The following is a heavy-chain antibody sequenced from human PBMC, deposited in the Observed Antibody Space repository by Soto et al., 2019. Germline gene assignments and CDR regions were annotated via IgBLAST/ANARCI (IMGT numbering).Heavy chain of an antibody. Sequence: QVQLQESGPGLVKPLGTLSLNCTVSGGSMSSSNWWNWVRQPPGKGLEWIGEAHLSGRTNYNPFLQSRVTISVDTSKNQFSLKLRSVTAADTAVYYCARSEATVLDYWGQGTLVTVSS. CDR1: GGSMSSSNW. CDR3: ARSEATVLDY. D-gene: IGHD4-17*01. J-gene: IGHJ4*02. V-gene: IGHV4-4*02. CDR2: AHLSGRT.